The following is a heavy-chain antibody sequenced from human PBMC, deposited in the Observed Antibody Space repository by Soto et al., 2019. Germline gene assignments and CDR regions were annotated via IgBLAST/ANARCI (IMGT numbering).Heavy chain of an antibody. Sequence: QVQLVQSGAEVQRPGSSVKVSCAASGGTFSTYPINWVRQAPGHGLEWMGVILPIIGTANLAQKFQDRGTIAADKSTNTACMEMRRLGSDDTAVYYCARAGASIVGATGAFDLWGQGTLVSVSS. D-gene: IGHD1-26*01. CDR3: ARAGASIVGATGAFDL. J-gene: IGHJ3*01. V-gene: IGHV1-69*06. CDR2: ILPIIGTA. CDR1: GGTFSTYP.